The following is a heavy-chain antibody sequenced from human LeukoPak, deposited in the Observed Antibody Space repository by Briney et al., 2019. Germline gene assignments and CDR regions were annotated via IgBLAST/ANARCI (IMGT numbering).Heavy chain of an antibody. D-gene: IGHD6-13*01. CDR3: ATALAEAPGYYFDY. CDR1: GYTLTELS. Sequence: GSVKVSCKVSGYTLTELSMHWVRQAPGKGLEWMGGFDPEDGETIYAQKFQGRVTMTEDTSTDTAYMELSSLRSEDTAVYYCATALAEAPGYYFDYWGQGTLVTVSS. J-gene: IGHJ4*02. V-gene: IGHV1-24*01. CDR2: FDPEDGET.